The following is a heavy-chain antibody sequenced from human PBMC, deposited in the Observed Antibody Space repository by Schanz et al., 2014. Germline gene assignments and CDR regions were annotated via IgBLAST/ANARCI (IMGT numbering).Heavy chain of an antibody. CDR1: GYTFTRSG. CDR3: ARDRDQWDGNYLDH. V-gene: IGHV1-18*01. J-gene: IGHJ4*02. CDR2: IGGSDGNT. D-gene: IGHD1-26*01. Sequence: QVQLVQSGGEVKTPGASVKVSCKASGYTFTRSGISWVRQAPGQGLEWMGWIGGSDGNTNFAQKFQGRVTMTTDTSTSTVYMELRSLTSDDSAVYYCARDRDQWDGNYLDHWGQGTLVTVSS.